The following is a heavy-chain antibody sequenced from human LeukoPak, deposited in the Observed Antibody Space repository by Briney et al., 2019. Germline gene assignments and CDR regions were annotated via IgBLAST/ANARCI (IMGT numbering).Heavy chain of an antibody. CDR2: IYPGDSDA. V-gene: IGHV5-51*01. CDR3: ARLLQGVAGTWGY. D-gene: IGHD6-19*01. Sequence: GESLKISCKASGYSFTTYWIAWVRQMPGKGLEWMGMIYPGDSDARYSPSFQGQITISVDKSISIAYLQWSSLKASDTAMYYCARLLQGVAGTWGYWGQGTLVTV. J-gene: IGHJ4*02. CDR1: GYSFTTYW.